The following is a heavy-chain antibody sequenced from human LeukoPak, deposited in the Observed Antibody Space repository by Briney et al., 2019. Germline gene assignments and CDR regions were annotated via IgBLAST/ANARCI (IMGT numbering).Heavy chain of an antibody. V-gene: IGHV3-53*01. CDR1: GFTVSSNY. CDR2: IYSGGST. CDR3: ATSTGGSIDAFDI. D-gene: IGHD1-26*01. J-gene: IGHJ3*02. Sequence: PGGSLRLSCAASGFTVSSNYMSWVRQAPGKGLEWVSVIYSGGSTYYADSVKGRFTISRDNSKNTLYLQMNSLRAEDTAAYYCATSTGGSIDAFDIWGQGTMVTVSS.